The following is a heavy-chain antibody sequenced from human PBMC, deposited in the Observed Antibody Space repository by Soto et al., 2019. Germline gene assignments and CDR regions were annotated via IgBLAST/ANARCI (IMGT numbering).Heavy chain of an antibody. Sequence: QVQLVQSGAEVKKPGASVKVSCKASGYTFTSYGISWVRQAPGQGLEWMGWISAYNGNTNYAQKLQGRVTRTTDTSTSTAYLELRSLRSDDTAVYYCAGSTYDFWSGYHHWFHPWGQGTLVTVSS. CDR3: AGSTYDFWSGYHHWFHP. V-gene: IGHV1-18*01. D-gene: IGHD3-3*01. CDR1: GYTFTSYG. CDR2: ISAYNGNT. J-gene: IGHJ5*02.